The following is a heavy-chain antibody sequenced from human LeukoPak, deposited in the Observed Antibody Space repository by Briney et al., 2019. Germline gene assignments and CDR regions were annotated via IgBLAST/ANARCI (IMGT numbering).Heavy chain of an antibody. CDR1: GFTFNNYW. CDR3: ARGGFTGTSCPYFDS. V-gene: IGHV3-74*01. D-gene: IGHD2-2*01. J-gene: IGHJ4*02. Sequence: GGSMRLSCAASGFTFNNYWMHWVRQAPGKGLVWVSRISGDGSSTSYADSVKGRFTISRDNTKNTLYLKMNSLRAEDTAIYFCARGGFTGTSCPYFDSWGQGTLVTVSS. CDR2: ISGDGSST.